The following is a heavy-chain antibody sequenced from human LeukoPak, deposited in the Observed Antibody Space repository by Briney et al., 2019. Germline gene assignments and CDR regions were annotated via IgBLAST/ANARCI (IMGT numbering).Heavy chain of an antibody. CDR3: AKEELYINLLDS. Sequence: GGPLRLSCAASGFTFSDHYMDWVRQAPGKGLEWVGRTRNKANKYTTEYAASVKGRFTISRDDSKNSLYLQMNSVRAEDTALYYCAKEELYINLLDSWGQGTLVTVSS. CDR1: GFTFSDHY. D-gene: IGHD3-10*01. CDR2: TRNKANKYTT. J-gene: IGHJ5*01. V-gene: IGHV3-72*01.